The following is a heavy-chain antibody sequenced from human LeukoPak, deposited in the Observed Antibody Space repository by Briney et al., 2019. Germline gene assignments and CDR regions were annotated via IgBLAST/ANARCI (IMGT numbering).Heavy chain of an antibody. D-gene: IGHD2-21*02. V-gene: IGHV3-53*01. Sequence: PGGSLRLSCAASGFTVSSNYMSWVRQAPGKGLEWVSVIYSGGNTYYADSVKGRFTISRDTSKNTLYLQMNSLRAEDTAVYYCARGSAAVTHIPVYWGQGTLVTVSS. CDR1: GFTVSSNY. CDR2: IYSGGNT. J-gene: IGHJ4*02. CDR3: ARGSAAVTHIPVY.